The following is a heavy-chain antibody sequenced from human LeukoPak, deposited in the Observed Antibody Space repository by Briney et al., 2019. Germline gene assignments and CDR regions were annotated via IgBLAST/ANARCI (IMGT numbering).Heavy chain of an antibody. D-gene: IGHD4-17*01. CDR3: ATYFYGDYATHYFVF. CDR2: THASGTT. J-gene: IGHJ4*02. CDR1: GASLTSSHW. V-gene: IGHV4-4*02. Sequence: PSRTLSLTCAVSGASLTSSHWWSWARQPPGRGLEWIGETHASGTTNYKPPLKSRFPMSLDKSTNQISLKLTSVTAADTGVYYCATYFYGDYATHYFVFWGQGTLVTVSS.